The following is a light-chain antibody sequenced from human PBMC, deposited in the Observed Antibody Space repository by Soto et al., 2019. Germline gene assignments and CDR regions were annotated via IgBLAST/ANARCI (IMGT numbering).Light chain of an antibody. Sequence: HSALTQPASVSGSPGQSITISCTGTSSDVGGYNYVSWYQQHPGKAPKLMIYAVTDRPSGVSSRFSGSKSGNTASLTISGLQAEDEADYYCSSFTISRNTVIFGGGTKLTVL. CDR1: SSDVGGYNY. CDR3: SSFTISRNTVI. CDR2: AVT. V-gene: IGLV2-14*01. J-gene: IGLJ2*01.